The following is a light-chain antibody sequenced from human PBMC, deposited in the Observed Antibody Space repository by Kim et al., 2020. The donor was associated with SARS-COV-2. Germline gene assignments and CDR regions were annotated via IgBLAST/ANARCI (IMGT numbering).Light chain of an antibody. J-gene: IGKJ2*01. V-gene: IGKV3-20*01. CDR2: GAS. Sequence: WSPGEWSALSYRPSQTVVSMYLGWYQQKPGQAPRLLVFGASNRATGTQGRCRGSGSATDFTLTISGLGAEDFAIYYCHQYGTSPFTFGQGTRVEI. CDR3: HQYGTSPFT. CDR1: QTVVSMY.